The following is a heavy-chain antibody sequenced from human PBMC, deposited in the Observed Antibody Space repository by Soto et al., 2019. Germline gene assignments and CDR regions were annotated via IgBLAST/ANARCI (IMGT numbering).Heavy chain of an antibody. Sequence: PSETLSLTCTVSGGSISSGGYYWSWIRQHPGKGLEWIGYIYYSGSTYYNPSLKSRVTISVDTSKNQFSLKLSSLTAADTAVYYCARDTDSSGWYMYLDYWGQGTLVTVSS. V-gene: IGHV4-31*03. J-gene: IGHJ4*02. CDR3: ARDTDSSGWYMYLDY. D-gene: IGHD6-19*01. CDR1: GGSISSGGYY. CDR2: IYYSGST.